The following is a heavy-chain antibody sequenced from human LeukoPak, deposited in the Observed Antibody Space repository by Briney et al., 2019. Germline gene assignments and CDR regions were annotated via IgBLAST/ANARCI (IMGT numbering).Heavy chain of an antibody. CDR3: ASNRGYSFGAFDI. V-gene: IGHV1-2*02. CDR1: GYTFTGYY. CDR2: INPNSDGT. D-gene: IGHD5-18*01. Sequence: ASVKVSCKASGYTFTGYYMHWVRQAPGQGLEWMGWINPNSDGTNYAQKFQGRVTMTRDTSISTAYMELSRLRSDDTAAYYCASNRGYSFGAFDIWGQGTMVTVSS. J-gene: IGHJ3*02.